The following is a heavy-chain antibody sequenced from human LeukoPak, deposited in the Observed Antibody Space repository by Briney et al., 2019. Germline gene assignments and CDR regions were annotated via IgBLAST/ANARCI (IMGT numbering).Heavy chain of an antibody. V-gene: IGHV1-69*13. CDR1: GGTFSSYA. CDR3: AGGNTVTHYYYYYYMDV. J-gene: IGHJ6*03. Sequence: SVKVSCKASGGTFSSYAISWVRQAPGQGLEWMGGIIPIFGTANYAQKFQGRVTITADESTSTAYMELSSLRSEDTAVYYCAGGNTVTHYYYYYYMDVWGKGTTVTVSS. D-gene: IGHD4-11*01. CDR2: IIPIFGTA.